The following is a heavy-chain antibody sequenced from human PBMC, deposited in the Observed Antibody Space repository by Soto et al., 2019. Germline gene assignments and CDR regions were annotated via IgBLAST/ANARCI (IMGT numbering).Heavy chain of an antibody. CDR2: IYVNDNR. D-gene: IGHD3-10*01. CDR1: GFTFSTYT. J-gene: IGHJ5*02. CDR3: ARDYSVSGSYAPWFDP. Sequence: GGSLRLSCAASGFTFSTYTMYWVRQAPGKGLEWVSVIYVNDNRYYAESVKGRFTISRDSSKNTVYLQMNSLRVDDTAVYYCARDYSVSGSYAPWFDPWGQGTLVTVS. V-gene: IGHV3-66*01.